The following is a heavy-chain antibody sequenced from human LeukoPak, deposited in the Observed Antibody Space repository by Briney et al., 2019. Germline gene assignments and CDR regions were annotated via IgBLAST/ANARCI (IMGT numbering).Heavy chain of an antibody. Sequence: SETLSLTCTVSGGSISSSSYYWGWIRQPPGKGLEWIGSIYYSGSTYYNPSLKSRVTISVDTSKNQFSLKLSSVTAADTAVYYCANHVLRYFDWLLLPDDAFDIWGQGTMVTVSS. D-gene: IGHD3-9*01. CDR2: IYYSGST. J-gene: IGHJ3*02. CDR3: ANHVLRYFDWLLLPDDAFDI. V-gene: IGHV4-39*07. CDR1: GGSISSSSYY.